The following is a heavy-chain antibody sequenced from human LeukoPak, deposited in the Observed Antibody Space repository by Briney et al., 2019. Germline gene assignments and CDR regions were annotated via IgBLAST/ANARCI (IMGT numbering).Heavy chain of an antibody. J-gene: IGHJ4*02. D-gene: IGHD6-6*01. CDR1: GYTFTSNS. Sequence: ASVKVSCKASGYTFTSNSINWVRQAPGQGLEWMGWISTYNGDTIYAQKVQGRVTMTTDTSTSTAYMELRSLRSDDTAVYYCAKDRWRDGSSSFDNWGQGTLVTVSS. V-gene: IGHV1-18*01. CDR2: ISTYNGDT. CDR3: AKDRWRDGSSSFDN.